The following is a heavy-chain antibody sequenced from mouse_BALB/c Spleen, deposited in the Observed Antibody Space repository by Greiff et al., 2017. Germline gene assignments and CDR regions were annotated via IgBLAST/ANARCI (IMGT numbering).Heavy chain of an antibody. Sequence: VQLQQSGPELVKPGASVKISCKASGYSFTGYYMHWVKQSHVKSLEWIGRINPYNGATSYNQNFKDKASLTVDKSSSTAYMELHSLTSEDSAVYYCARGTGVLTYWGQGTLVTVSA. V-gene: IGHV1-31*01. J-gene: IGHJ3*01. CDR1: GYSFTGYY. D-gene: IGHD4-1*01. CDR2: INPYNGAT. CDR3: ARGTGVLTY.